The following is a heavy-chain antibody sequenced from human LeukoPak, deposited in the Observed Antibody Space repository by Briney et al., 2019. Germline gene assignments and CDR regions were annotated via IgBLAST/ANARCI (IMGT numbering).Heavy chain of an antibody. D-gene: IGHD2-15*01. CDR2: MNPNGGNT. CDR1: GYTFTSYD. J-gene: IGHJ4*02. CDR3: ARGPYCSGGSCYSAYYFDY. V-gene: IGHV1-8*01. Sequence: ASVKVSCKASGYTFTSYDINWVRQATGQGLEWMGWMNPNGGNTGYAQKFQGRVTMTRNTSISTAYMELSSLRSEDTAVYYCARGPYCSGGSCYSAYYFDYWGQGTLVTVSS.